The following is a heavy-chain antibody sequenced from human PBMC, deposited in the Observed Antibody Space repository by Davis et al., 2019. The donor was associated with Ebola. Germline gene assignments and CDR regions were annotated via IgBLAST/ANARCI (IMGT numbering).Heavy chain of an antibody. CDR3: AKAGLGGLVVA. CDR2: ISGSGGST. J-gene: IGHJ4*02. Sequence: GESLKISCATSGFDFRTYAMSWVRQAPGKGLEWVSAISGSGGSTYYADSVKGRFTIYRDNSKNTLYLQMNSLRAEDTAVYYCAKAGLGGLVVAWGQGTLVTVSS. D-gene: IGHD3-22*01. CDR1: GFDFRTYA. V-gene: IGHV3-23*01.